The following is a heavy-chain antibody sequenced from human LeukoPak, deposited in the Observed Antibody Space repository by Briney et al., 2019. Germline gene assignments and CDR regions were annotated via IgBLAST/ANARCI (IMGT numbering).Heavy chain of an antibody. CDR3: ARDRTMVRGVIIH. V-gene: IGHV3-21*01. CDR1: GFTFSSYS. CDR2: ISSSSSYI. D-gene: IGHD3-10*01. J-gene: IGHJ4*02. Sequence: PGGSLRLSCAASGFTFSSYSMNWVRQAPGKGLEWVSSISSSSSYIYYADSVKGRFTISRDNAKNPLYLQMNSLRAEDTAVYYCARDRTMVRGVIIHWGQGTLVTVSS.